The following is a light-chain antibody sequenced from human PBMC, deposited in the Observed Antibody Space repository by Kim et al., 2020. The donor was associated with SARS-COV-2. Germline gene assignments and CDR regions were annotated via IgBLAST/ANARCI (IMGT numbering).Light chain of an antibody. CDR2: GAS. Sequence: VSPGERAPLACRSSQGANSTLAWYQQKPGQAPRLLIYGASTRATDIPTRFSGSGSGTDFTLTISCLQSEDFAVYYCQQYDKWPLTFGGGTKVDIK. CDR1: QGANST. J-gene: IGKJ4*01. CDR3: QQYDKWPLT. V-gene: IGKV3-15*01.